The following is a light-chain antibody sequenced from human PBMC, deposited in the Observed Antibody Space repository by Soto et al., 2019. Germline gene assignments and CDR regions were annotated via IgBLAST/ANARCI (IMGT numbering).Light chain of an antibody. CDR2: GAS. CDR1: QSVSSSY. Sequence: SVLTQSPGTLSLSPGERATLSCRASQSVSSSYLAWYQQKPGQAPRLLIYGASSRATGIPDRFSGSGSGTDFTLTISRLEPEDFAVYYCQQYGSSPRVTFGPGTKVDIK. CDR3: QQYGSSPRVT. V-gene: IGKV3-20*01. J-gene: IGKJ3*01.